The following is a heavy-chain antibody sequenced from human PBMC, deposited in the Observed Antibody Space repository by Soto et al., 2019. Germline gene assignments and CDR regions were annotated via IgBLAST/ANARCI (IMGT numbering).Heavy chain of an antibody. CDR1: GGSINSGGDY. Sequence: QVQLQESGPGLVKPSQTLSLTCTVSGGSINSGGDYWNWIRQHPGKGLEWIGYIYYSGSTYYNPSLKSRVTISVDTSKNQFSLKLSSVTAADTAVYYCARVPQYYYDSSGYDVRWYFDLWGRGTLVTVSS. CDR3: ARVPQYYYDSSGYDVRWYFDL. D-gene: IGHD3-22*01. CDR2: IYYSGST. V-gene: IGHV4-31*03. J-gene: IGHJ2*01.